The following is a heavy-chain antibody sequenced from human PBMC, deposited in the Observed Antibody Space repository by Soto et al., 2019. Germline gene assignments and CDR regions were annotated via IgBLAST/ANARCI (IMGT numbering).Heavy chain of an antibody. J-gene: IGHJ6*02. CDR2: ISGSGGST. CDR1: GFTFSSYA. CDR3: AKDPGGRPYYYYGMDV. Sequence: EVQLLESGGGLVQPGGSLRLSCAASGFTFSSYAMSWVRQAPGKGLEWVSAISGSGGSTYYADSVKGRFTISRDNSKNTLYLQMNSLRAEDTAVYYCAKDPGGRPYYYYGMDVWGQGTTVTVSS. V-gene: IGHV3-23*01.